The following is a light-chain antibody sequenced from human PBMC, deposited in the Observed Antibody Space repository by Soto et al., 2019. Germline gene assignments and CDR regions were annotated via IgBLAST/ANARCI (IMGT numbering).Light chain of an antibody. CDR3: SSYTSSSAPHVV. J-gene: IGLJ2*01. V-gene: IGLV2-14*01. CDR2: EVS. CDR1: SSDIGAYNY. Sequence: QSVLTQPASVSGSPGQSITISCTGNSSDIGAYNYVSWYQQHPGKAPKLIIYEVSNRPSGVSNRFSGSKSGNTASLTISGLQAEDEADYYCSSYTSSSAPHVVFGGWTKLTVL.